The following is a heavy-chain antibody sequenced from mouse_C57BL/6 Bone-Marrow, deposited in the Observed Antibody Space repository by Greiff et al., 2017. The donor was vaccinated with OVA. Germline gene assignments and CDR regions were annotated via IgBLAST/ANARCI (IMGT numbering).Heavy chain of an antibody. J-gene: IGHJ4*01. D-gene: IGHD1-1*02. Sequence: EVMLVESGGGLVKPGGSLKLSCAASGFTFSSYAMSWVRQTPEKRLEWVATISDGGSYTYYPDNVKGRFTISRDNAKNNLYLQMSHLKSEDTAMYYCAYGGNYDAMDYWGQGTSVTVSS. V-gene: IGHV5-4*03. CDR3: AYGGNYDAMDY. CDR2: ISDGGSYT. CDR1: GFTFSSYA.